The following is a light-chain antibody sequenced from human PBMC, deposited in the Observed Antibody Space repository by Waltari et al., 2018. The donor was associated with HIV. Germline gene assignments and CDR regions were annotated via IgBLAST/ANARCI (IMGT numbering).Light chain of an antibody. CDR2: GAS. J-gene: IGKJ2*01. CDR1: QAINNS. CDR3: QQYYSTPPAT. Sequence: DIQMTQSPSSLSASVGDRDTITCRASQAINNSLAWYQQKPGKAPKLLLYGASRLESGVPSRFSGSGSGTDYTLTISSLQPEDFASFYCQQYYSTPPATFGQGTKLEIK. V-gene: IGKV1-NL1*01.